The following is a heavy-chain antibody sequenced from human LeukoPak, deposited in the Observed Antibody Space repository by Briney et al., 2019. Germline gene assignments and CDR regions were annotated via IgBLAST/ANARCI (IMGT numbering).Heavy chain of an antibody. V-gene: IGHV3-9*01. CDR1: GFTFDDYA. Sequence: PGRSLRLSCAASGFTFDDYAMHWVRQAPGKGLEWVSGISWNSFTIGYADSVKGRFTISRDKDKNSVYLQMTSLRAEDTAVYYCARESGSRSYYYYMDVWGKGTTVTVSS. CDR3: ARESGSRSYYYYMDV. D-gene: IGHD2-2*01. CDR2: ISWNSFTI. J-gene: IGHJ6*03.